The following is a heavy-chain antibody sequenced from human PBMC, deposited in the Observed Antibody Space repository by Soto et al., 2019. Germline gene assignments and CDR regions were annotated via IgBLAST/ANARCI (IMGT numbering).Heavy chain of an antibody. Sequence: QEQLVQSGAEVRKPGASVKVSCKAAGYTFTNQYIHWVRQAPGQGLEWMGIINPTGGSTTYAQKIQGRISMTGDTSTSTVYMDLSSLRSEDTAVYYCAREGSYYFDNRLDYWGQGTLVTVSS. CDR1: GYTFTNQY. V-gene: IGHV1-46*01. CDR3: AREGSYYFDNRLDY. D-gene: IGHD3-22*01. CDR2: INPTGGST. J-gene: IGHJ4*02.